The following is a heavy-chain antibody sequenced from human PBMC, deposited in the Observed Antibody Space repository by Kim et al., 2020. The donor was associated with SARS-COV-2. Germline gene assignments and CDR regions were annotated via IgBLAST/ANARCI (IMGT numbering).Heavy chain of an antibody. CDR2: ISSGSDYI. D-gene: IGHD4-4*01. V-gene: IGHV3-21*01. Sequence: GGSLRLSCVASGFTFNDFAMNWVRQSPGKGLEWVSSISSGSDYIYYADSVKGRFTISRDNSKNSLYLQMNSLRAEDTAVFYCARVRTGNYYSYDDYWGQGTLVTVSS. CDR1: GFTFNDFA. CDR3: ARVRTGNYYSYDDY. J-gene: IGHJ4*02.